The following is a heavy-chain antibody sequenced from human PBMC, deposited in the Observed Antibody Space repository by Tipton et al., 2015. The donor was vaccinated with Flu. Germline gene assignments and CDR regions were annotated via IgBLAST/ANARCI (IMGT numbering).Heavy chain of an antibody. J-gene: IGHJ4*02. CDR3: VRSGYSYGYVDY. CDR1: GFTFSTYE. CDR2: IDGVGATI. V-gene: IGHV3-48*03. Sequence: QLVQSGGGLVQPGRSLRLSCAASGFTFSTYEMNWVRQAPGKGLEWVSYIDGVGATIYYADSVKGRFTISRANAKNSLYLQMNNLRAEDTAMYYCVRSGYSYGYVDYWGLGTLVTVSS. D-gene: IGHD5-18*01.